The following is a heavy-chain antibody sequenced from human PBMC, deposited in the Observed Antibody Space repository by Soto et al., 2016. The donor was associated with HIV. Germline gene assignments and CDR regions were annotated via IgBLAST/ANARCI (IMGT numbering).Heavy chain of an antibody. D-gene: IGHD3-3*01. CDR2: INPSGGST. Sequence: QVHLVQSGAEVKKPGASVKLSCKASGYTFTNYYMHWVRQAPGQGLEWMGIINPSGGSTTYVQKFQGRVTMTRDTSTSTVYMELSSLRSEDTAVYYCARMGLDRSGYLYYFDYWGQGTLVTVSS. J-gene: IGHJ4*02. CDR3: ARMGLDRSGYLYYFDY. V-gene: IGHV1-46*01. CDR1: GYTFTNYY.